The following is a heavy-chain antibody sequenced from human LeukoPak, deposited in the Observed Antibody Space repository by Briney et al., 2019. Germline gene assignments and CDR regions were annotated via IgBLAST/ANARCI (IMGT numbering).Heavy chain of an antibody. D-gene: IGHD4-23*01. CDR2: INPNSGGT. Sequence: ASVEVSCKASGYSFTGYYMHWVRQAPGQGLEWMGRINPNSGGTNYAQKFQGRVTMTRDTSISTAYMELSSLRSDDTAVYYCARDLSMTMVVTRDALDIWGQGTMVTVSS. CDR1: GYSFTGYY. J-gene: IGHJ3*02. V-gene: IGHV1-2*06. CDR3: ARDLSMTMVVTRDALDI.